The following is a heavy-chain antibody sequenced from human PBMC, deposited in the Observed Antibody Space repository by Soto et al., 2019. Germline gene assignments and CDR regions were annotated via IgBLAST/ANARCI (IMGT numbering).Heavy chain of an antibody. CDR3: ARGYAVNWHTPHY. CDR1: DGSFSGFY. Sequence: QVQLQQWGAGLLKPSETLSLTCAVYDGSFSGFYWSWIRQPPGKGLEWIGEINHIGITNYNPSLKRRVTISVDTSQDQFSLKLNSMTAADTAVYYCARGYAVNWHTPHYWGQGTLVTVSS. V-gene: IGHV4-34*01. CDR2: INHIGIT. D-gene: IGHD4-4*01. J-gene: IGHJ4*02.